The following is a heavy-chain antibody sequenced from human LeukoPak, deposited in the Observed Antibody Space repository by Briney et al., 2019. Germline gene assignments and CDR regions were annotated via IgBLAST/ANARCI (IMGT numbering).Heavy chain of an antibody. D-gene: IGHD3-16*02. J-gene: IGHJ5*02. V-gene: IGHV3-30-3*02. CDR1: GFTFSSYA. CDR3: AKHGDNVWGSFRFGLDH. Sequence: PGGSLRLSCAASGFTFSSYAMHWVRQAPGKGLEWVAVISYDGSNKYYADSVKGRFTISRDNSKNTLYLQMNSLRPEDTAVYYCAKHGDNVWGSFRFGLDHWGQGTLVTVSS. CDR2: ISYDGSNK.